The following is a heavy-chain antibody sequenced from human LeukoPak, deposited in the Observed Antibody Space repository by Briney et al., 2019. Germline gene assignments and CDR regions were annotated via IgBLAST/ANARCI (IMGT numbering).Heavy chain of an antibody. V-gene: IGHV3-43D*03. CDR3: AKDMAAYYYSSGNIDY. CDR2: NSWDGGST. D-gene: IGHD3-10*01. CDR1: GFTFDDYA. J-gene: IGHJ4*02. Sequence: GGSLRLSCAASGFTFDDYAMHWVRQAPGKGLEWVSFNSWDGGSTYYADSVKGRFTISRDNSKNSLYLQMNSLRAEDTALYYCAKDMAAYYYSSGNIDYWGQGTLVTVSS.